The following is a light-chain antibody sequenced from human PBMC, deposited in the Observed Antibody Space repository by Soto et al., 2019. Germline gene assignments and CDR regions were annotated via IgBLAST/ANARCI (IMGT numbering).Light chain of an antibody. CDR3: SSYTSSSTLPYV. J-gene: IGLJ1*01. V-gene: IGLV2-14*01. CDR1: SSDVGGYNY. CDR2: DVS. Sequence: QSVLTQPASVSGSPGQSIAISCTGTSSDVGGYNYDSWYQQHPGKAPKLMIYDVSNRPSGVSNRFSGSKSGNTASLTISGLQAEDEADYYCSSYTSSSTLPYVFGTGTKVTVL.